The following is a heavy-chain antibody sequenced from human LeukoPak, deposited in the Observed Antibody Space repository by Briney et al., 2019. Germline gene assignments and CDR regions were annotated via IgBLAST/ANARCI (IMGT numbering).Heavy chain of an antibody. CDR3: ARLRDDYTQI. Sequence: NVSCKGSGYTFTSYWIGWVRQMPGKGLEWMGIIYPGDSDTRYSPSFQGQVTISADKSISTTFLRWSSLKASDTAIYYCARLRDDYTQIWGQGTLVTVSS. CDR1: GYTFTSYW. V-gene: IGHV5-51*01. J-gene: IGHJ4*02. D-gene: IGHD5-24*01. CDR2: IYPGDSDT.